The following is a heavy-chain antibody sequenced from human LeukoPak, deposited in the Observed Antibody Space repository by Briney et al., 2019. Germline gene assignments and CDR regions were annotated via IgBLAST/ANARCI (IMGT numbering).Heavy chain of an antibody. V-gene: IGHV1-2*02. D-gene: IGHD5-18*01. CDR1: GYTFTGYY. Sequence: ASVKVSCKASGYTFTGYYMHWVRQAPGQGLEWMGWINPNSGGTNYAQKFQGRVTMTRDTSISTAYMELSRLRSDGTAVYYCARQKGYSYGEIDYWGQGTLVTVSS. CDR3: ARQKGYSYGEIDY. CDR2: INPNSGGT. J-gene: IGHJ4*02.